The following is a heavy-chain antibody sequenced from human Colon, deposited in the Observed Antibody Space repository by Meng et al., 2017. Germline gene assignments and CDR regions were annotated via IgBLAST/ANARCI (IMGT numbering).Heavy chain of an antibody. CDR2: INHSGST. V-gene: IGHV4-34*01. CDR1: GGSFSGYY. Sequence: QVQLRQWGAGLLKPSETLSRTCAVYGGSFSGYYWSWIRQPPGKGLEWIGEINHSGSTNYNPSLKSRVTISVDTSKNQFSLKLSSVTAADTAVYYCARGRYSGYLPWGQGTLVTVSS. D-gene: IGHD5-12*01. J-gene: IGHJ5*02. CDR3: ARGRYSGYLP.